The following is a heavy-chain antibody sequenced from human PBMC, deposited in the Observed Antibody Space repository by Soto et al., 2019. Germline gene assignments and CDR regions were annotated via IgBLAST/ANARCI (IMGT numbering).Heavy chain of an antibody. CDR3: ARLMRPDYDYIWGSLYYYYYMDV. V-gene: IGHV4-59*08. Sequence: SETLSLTCTVSGGSISSYYWSWIRQPPGKGLEWIGYIYYSGSTNYNPSLKSRVTISVDTSKNQFSLKLSPVTAADTAVYYCARLMRPDYDYIWGSLYYYYYMDVWGKGTTVTVSS. J-gene: IGHJ6*03. CDR2: IYYSGST. CDR1: GGSISSYY. D-gene: IGHD3-16*01.